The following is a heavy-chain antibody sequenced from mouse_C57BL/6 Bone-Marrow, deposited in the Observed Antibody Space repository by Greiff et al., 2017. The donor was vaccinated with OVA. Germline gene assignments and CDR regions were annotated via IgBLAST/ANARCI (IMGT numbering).Heavy chain of an antibody. Sequence: QVQLQQSGAELVKPGASVKISCKASGYTFTDYYINWVKQRPGQGLEWIGKIGPGSGSTYYNEKFKGKATLTADNSSSTAYMQLRSLTSEDSAVYFCASFLITAVVATDYWGKGTTLTVAS. CDR2: IGPGSGST. CDR1: GYTFTDYY. D-gene: IGHD1-1*01. CDR3: ASFLITAVVATDY. V-gene: IGHV1-77*01. J-gene: IGHJ2*01.